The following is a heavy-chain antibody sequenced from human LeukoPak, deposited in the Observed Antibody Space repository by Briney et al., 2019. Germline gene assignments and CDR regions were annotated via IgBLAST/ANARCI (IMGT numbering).Heavy chain of an antibody. CDR1: GFTFNTYS. J-gene: IGHJ4*02. CDR3: DGADF. V-gene: IGHV3-23*01. Sequence: GGSLRLTCAASGFTFNTYSMNWARQAPGKGLEWVSTISDSGGGTYYADSVKGRFTISRDNSKNTLYLQMNSLRADDTAVYYCDGADFWGQGTLVTVSS. CDR2: ISDSGGGT.